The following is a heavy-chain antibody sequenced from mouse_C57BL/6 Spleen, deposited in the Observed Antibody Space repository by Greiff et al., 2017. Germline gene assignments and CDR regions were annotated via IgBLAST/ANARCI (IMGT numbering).Heavy chain of an antibody. CDR3: ARNSYYGSSLYFDY. CDR1: GFSLTSSG. D-gene: IGHD1-1*01. CDR2: IWSGGST. V-gene: IGHV2-2*01. Sequence: QVQLKESGPGLVQPSQSLSITCTVSGFSLTSSGVHWVRQSPGKGLEWLGVIWSGGSTDYNAAFISRLSISKDNSKSQVFFKMNSLQADDTAIYYCARNSYYGSSLYFDYWGQGTTLTVSS. J-gene: IGHJ2*01.